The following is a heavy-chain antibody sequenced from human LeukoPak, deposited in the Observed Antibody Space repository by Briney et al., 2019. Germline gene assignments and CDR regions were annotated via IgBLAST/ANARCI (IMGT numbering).Heavy chain of an antibody. CDR1: GGSISSGGYY. CDR2: IYYSGST. J-gene: IGHJ4*02. Sequence: PSETLSLTCTVSGGSISSGGYYWSWIRQHPGKGLEWIGYIYYSGSTYYNPSLKSRVTISVDTSKNQFSLKLSSVTAADTAVYYCARLTTVTTFSDYWGQGTLVTVSS. CDR3: ARLTTVTTFSDY. D-gene: IGHD4-11*01. V-gene: IGHV4-31*03.